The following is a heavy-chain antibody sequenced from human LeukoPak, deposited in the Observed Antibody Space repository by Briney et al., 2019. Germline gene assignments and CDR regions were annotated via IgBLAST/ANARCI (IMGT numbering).Heavy chain of an antibody. Sequence: SETVSLPCTVSGGSISSYYWSWIRQPAGKGLEWIGRIYTSGSTNYNPSLKSRVTMSVDTSKNQFSLKLSSVTAADTAVYYCARDTPGLLWFGEGNWFDPWGQGTLVTVSS. D-gene: IGHD3-10*01. CDR1: GGSISSYY. CDR2: IYTSGST. V-gene: IGHV4-4*07. CDR3: ARDTPGLLWFGEGNWFDP. J-gene: IGHJ5*02.